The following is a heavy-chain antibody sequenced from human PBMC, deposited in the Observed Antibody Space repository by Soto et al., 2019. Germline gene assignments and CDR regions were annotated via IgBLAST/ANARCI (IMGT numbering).Heavy chain of an antibody. Sequence: ASVKVSCKASGYTFTSYGISWVRQAPGQGLEWMGWISAYNGNTNYAQKLQGRVTMTTNTSTSTAYMELSSLRSEDTAVYYCARGFNWNDAAFYWGQGTLVTVSS. CDR2: ISAYNGNT. V-gene: IGHV1-18*01. CDR1: GYTFTSYG. CDR3: ARGFNWNDAAFY. D-gene: IGHD1-20*01. J-gene: IGHJ4*02.